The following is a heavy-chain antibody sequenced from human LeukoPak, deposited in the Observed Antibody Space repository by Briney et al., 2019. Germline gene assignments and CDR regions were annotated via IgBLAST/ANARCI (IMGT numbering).Heavy chain of an antibody. V-gene: IGHV4-30-2*01. D-gene: IGHD2-8*01. CDR2: IYHSGST. J-gene: IGHJ4*02. CDR1: GGSISSGGYY. CDR3: ARQGSVYGLGDY. Sequence: SETLSLTCTVSGGSISSGGYYWSWIRQPPGKGLEWIGYIYHSGSTYYNPSLKSRVTISVDRSKNQFSLKLSSVTAADTAVYYCARQGSVYGLGDYWGQGTLVTVSS.